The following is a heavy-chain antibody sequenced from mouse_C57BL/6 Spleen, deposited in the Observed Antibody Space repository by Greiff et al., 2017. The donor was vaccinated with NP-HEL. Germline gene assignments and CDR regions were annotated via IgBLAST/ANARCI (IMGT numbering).Heavy chain of an antibody. J-gene: IGHJ2*01. CDR3: ARGRNTVRPHFDY. V-gene: IGHV1-59*01. CDR2: IDPSDSYT. D-gene: IGHD1-1*01. CDR1: GYTFTSYW. Sequence: QVQLQQPGAELVRPGTSVKLSCKASGYTFTSYWMHWVKQRPGQGLEWIGVIDPSDSYTNYNQKFKGKATLTVDTSSSTAYMQLSSLTSEDSAVYYCARGRNTVRPHFDYWGQGTTLTVSS.